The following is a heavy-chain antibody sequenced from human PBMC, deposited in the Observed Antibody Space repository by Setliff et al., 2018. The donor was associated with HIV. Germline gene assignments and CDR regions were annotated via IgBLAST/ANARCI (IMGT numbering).Heavy chain of an antibody. Sequence: ASVKVSCKASGYTFTAYYIHWVRQAPGQGLEWMGWINSNNGGTKYAQNFQGRVTMTRDTSITTAYMELSRLISADTAAYYCAREERYYDGKGALDYWGQGTLVTVPS. CDR3: AREERYYDGKGALDY. D-gene: IGHD3-22*01. V-gene: IGHV1-2*02. CDR1: GYTFTAYY. CDR2: INSNNGGT. J-gene: IGHJ4*02.